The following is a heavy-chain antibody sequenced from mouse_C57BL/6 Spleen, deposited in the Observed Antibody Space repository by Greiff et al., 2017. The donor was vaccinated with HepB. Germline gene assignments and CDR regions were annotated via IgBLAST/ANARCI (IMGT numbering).Heavy chain of an antibody. Sequence: VQLQQSGAELVMPGASVKLSCKASGYTFTSYWMHWVKQRPGQGLEWIGEIDPSDSYTNYNQKFKGKSTLTVDKSSSTAYMQLSSLTSEDSAVYYCARCGAVVAGFDYWGQGTLVTVSA. CDR1: GYTFTSYW. J-gene: IGHJ3*01. D-gene: IGHD1-1*01. CDR3: ARCGAVVAGFDY. V-gene: IGHV1-69*01. CDR2: IDPSDSYT.